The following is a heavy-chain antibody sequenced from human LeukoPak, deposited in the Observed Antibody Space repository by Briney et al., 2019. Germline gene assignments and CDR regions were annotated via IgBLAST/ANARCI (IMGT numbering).Heavy chain of an antibody. D-gene: IGHD6-13*01. Sequence: SQTLSLTCAISGDIVSNNNFAWNWVRQSPSRGLECLGSTYYRSKWYNDCAVSVKSRITITTDTSKNQVSLQLSSVSLEDTAIYFCARVQQLGQGFHYWGKGTLVTVS. CDR3: ARVQQLGQGFHY. J-gene: IGHJ4*02. CDR2: TYYRSKWYN. CDR1: GDIVSNNNFA. V-gene: IGHV6-1*01.